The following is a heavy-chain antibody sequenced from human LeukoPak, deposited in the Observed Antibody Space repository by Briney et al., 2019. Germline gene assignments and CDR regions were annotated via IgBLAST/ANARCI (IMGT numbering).Heavy chain of an antibody. Sequence: ASVKVSCKASGFTFTNYDINWVRQATGQGLEWIGWMNPRNGNTGYAQKFQGRVTMTRDTSISTAYMELRSLRSEDTAVYYCARVWGFRRENWFDPWGQGTPVTVSS. J-gene: IGHJ5*02. V-gene: IGHV1-8*01. CDR1: GFTFTNYD. CDR2: MNPRNGNT. D-gene: IGHD3-16*01. CDR3: ARVWGFRRENWFDP.